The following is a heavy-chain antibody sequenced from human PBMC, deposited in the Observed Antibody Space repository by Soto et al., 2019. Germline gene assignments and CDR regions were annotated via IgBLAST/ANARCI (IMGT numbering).Heavy chain of an antibody. CDR1: GGTFSSYT. CDR2: IIPILGIA. V-gene: IGHV1-69*02. Sequence: SVKISSKASGGTFSSYTISWVRQAPGQGLEWMGRIIPILGIANYAQKFQGRVTVTADKSTSTAYMELSSLRSEDTAVYYCARTVGILPPYGMDVWGQGTTVTVSS. CDR3: ARTVGILPPYGMDV. J-gene: IGHJ6*02. D-gene: IGHD3-3*02.